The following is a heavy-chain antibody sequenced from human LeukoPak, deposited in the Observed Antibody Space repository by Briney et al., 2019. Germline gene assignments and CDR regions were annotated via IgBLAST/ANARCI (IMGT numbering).Heavy chain of an antibody. CDR3: ARRNYYDSSGYYCDY. V-gene: IGHV1-69*04. D-gene: IGHD3-22*01. CDR1: GGTFSSYA. CDR2: IIPILGIA. J-gene: IGHJ4*02. Sequence: ASVKVSCKASGGTFSSYAISWVRQAPGQGLEWMGRIIPILGIANYAQKFQGRVTITADKSTSTAYMELSSLRSEDTAVYYCARRNYYDSSGYYCDYWGQGTLVTVSS.